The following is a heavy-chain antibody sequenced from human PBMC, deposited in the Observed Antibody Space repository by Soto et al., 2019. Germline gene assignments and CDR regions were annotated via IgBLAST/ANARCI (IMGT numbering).Heavy chain of an antibody. D-gene: IGHD1-26*01. CDR1: GYTSTSYY. CDR2: INPSGGST. V-gene: IGHV1-46*01. Sequence: ASVKVSCKASGYTSTSYYMHWVRQAPGQGLEWMGIINPSGGSTSYAQKFRGRVTMTRDTSISTAYMELSRLRSDDTAVYYCARIGVGNDAFDIWGQGTMVTVSS. J-gene: IGHJ3*02. CDR3: ARIGVGNDAFDI.